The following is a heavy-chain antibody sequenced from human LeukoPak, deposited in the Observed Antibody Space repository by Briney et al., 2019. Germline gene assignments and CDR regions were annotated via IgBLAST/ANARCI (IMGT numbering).Heavy chain of an antibody. Sequence: SETLSLTCTVSGGSINSGGYYWSWIRQHPGKGLEWIGYIFYSGSTYYNPSLKSRVTISVDTSKNQFSLKLSSVTAADTAVYYCPRDVSGDYLKIDYWGQGTLVTVSS. CDR3: PRDVSGDYLKIDY. V-gene: IGHV4-31*03. CDR2: IFYSGST. D-gene: IGHD4-17*01. CDR1: GGSINSGGYY. J-gene: IGHJ4*02.